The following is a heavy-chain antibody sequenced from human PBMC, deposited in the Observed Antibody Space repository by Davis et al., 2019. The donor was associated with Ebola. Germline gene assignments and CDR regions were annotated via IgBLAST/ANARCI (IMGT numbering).Heavy chain of an antibody. V-gene: IGHV4-59*08. CDR3: ARHAYYYDSSGYYFFDY. CDR1: GGSISSYY. Sequence: PGGSLRLSCTVSGGSISSYYWSWIRQPPGKGLEWIGYIYYSGSTNYNPSLKSRVTISVDTSKNQFSLKLSSVTAADTAVYYCARHAYYYDSSGYYFFDYWGQGTLVTVSS. D-gene: IGHD3-22*01. J-gene: IGHJ4*02. CDR2: IYYSGST.